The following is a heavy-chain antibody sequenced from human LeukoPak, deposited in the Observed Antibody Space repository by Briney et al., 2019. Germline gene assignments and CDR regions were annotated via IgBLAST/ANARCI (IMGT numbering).Heavy chain of an antibody. D-gene: IGHD3/OR15-3a*01. V-gene: IGHV3-33*08. J-gene: IGHJ4*02. Sequence: PGGSLRLSCAASGFTFSSYAMRWVCQAPGKGLEWVALIWNDGSNKYYADSVKGRSTISRDNSKNTLYLQMNSLRAEDTAVYYCAREWTRTGPFDYWGQGTLVTVSS. CDR2: IWNDGSNK. CDR3: AREWTRTGPFDY. CDR1: GFTFSSYA.